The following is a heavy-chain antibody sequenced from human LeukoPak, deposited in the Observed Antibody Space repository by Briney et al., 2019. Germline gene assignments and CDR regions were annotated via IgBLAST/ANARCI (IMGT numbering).Heavy chain of an antibody. D-gene: IGHD2-15*01. CDR1: GVSISSSSYY. CDR3: ARGPGSSPNCFDP. CDR2: IYYSGSA. J-gene: IGHJ5*02. V-gene: IGHV4-39*01. Sequence: PSETLSLTCTVSGVSISSSSYYWGWIRQPPGKGLEWIGSIYYSGSAYYNPSLKSRVTISVDTSKNQFSLKLSSVTAADTAVYYCARGPGSSPNCFDPWGQGTLVSVSS.